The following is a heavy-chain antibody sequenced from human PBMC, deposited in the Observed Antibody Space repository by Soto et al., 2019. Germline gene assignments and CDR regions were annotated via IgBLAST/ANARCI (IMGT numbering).Heavy chain of an antibody. V-gene: IGHV1-2*02. CDR2: INPNSGGT. J-gene: IGHJ6*02. CDR3: ARDLGPLGTFGNNYGLDV. D-gene: IGHD3-10*01. Sequence: ASVKVSCKASGYPFTDYYIHWVRQAPGQGLDWLGWINPNSGGTDYAQNLQGRVTITRDTSIMTAYLEVTSLTSDDTAIYYCARDLGPLGTFGNNYGLDVWGQGTTVTVSS. CDR1: GYPFTDYY.